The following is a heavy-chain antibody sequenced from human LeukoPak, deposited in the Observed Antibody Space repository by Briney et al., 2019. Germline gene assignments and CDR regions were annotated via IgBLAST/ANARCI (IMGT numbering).Heavy chain of an antibody. J-gene: IGHJ4*02. CDR1: GGSISSSSYY. CDR3: ASDRSGLSFCF. Sequence: PSETLSLTCTVSGGSISSSSYYWGWIRQPPGKGLEWIGSVYYSGSTYYNSFLQSRITISVDTSKNQFSLKLTSVTAADTAVYYCASDRSGLSFCFWGQGTLVTVSS. D-gene: IGHD3-22*01. V-gene: IGHV4-39*01. CDR2: VYYSGST.